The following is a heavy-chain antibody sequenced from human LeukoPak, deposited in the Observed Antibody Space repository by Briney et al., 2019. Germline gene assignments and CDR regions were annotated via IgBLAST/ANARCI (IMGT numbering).Heavy chain of an antibody. D-gene: IGHD1-14*01. CDR1: GFSFSSSA. J-gene: IGHJ6*02. Sequence: GGSLRLSCAASGFSFSSSAMSWVRQVPGKGLEWVSGISASGGSTSYADSVRGRFTISRDNAKISLYLQMNSLRAEDTAVYYCARDSRISYYGMDVWGQGTTVTVSS. CDR2: ISASGGST. V-gene: IGHV3-23*01. CDR3: ARDSRISYYGMDV.